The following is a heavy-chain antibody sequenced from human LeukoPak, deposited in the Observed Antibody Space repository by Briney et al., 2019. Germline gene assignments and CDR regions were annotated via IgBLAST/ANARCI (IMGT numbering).Heavy chain of an antibody. CDR1: GFTFSSYA. J-gene: IGHJ4*02. Sequence: GGSLRLSCAASGFTFSSYAMGWVRQAPGKGLEWVSTISGSGAIPYFADSVKGRFTISRDNSKGTLYLQMNSLRAEDTAVYYCANDPLVGRLTAGGPYFDYWGQGTLVTVSS. V-gene: IGHV3-23*01. CDR2: ISGSGAIP. D-gene: IGHD6-13*01. CDR3: ANDPLVGRLTAGGPYFDY.